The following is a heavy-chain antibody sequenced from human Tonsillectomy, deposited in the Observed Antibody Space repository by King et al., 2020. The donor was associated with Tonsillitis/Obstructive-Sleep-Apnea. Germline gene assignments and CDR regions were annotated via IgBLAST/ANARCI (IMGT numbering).Heavy chain of an antibody. Sequence: QLQESGPGLVKPSETLSLTCTVSGGSISSSSYYWGWIRQPPGKGLEWIGSIYYSGSTYYNPSLKSRFTISVDTSKNQFSLKLSSVTAADTAVYYCARQIVVVVTASRTYAFDYWGQGTLVTVSS. CDR3: ARQIVVVVTASRTYAFDY. J-gene: IGHJ4*02. CDR2: IYYSGST. CDR1: GGSISSSSYY. V-gene: IGHV4-39*01. D-gene: IGHD2-21*02.